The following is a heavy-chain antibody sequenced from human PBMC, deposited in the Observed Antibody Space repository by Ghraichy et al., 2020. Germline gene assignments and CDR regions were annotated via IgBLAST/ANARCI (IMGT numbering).Heavy chain of an antibody. D-gene: IGHD2-15*01. CDR2: IYHSGST. CDR1: GGSISSSNW. J-gene: IGHJ6*03. V-gene: IGHV4-4*02. Sequence: SETLSLTCAVSGGSISSSNWWSWVRQPPGKGLEWIGEIYHSGSTNYNPSLKSRVTISVDKSKNQFSLKLSSVTAADTAVYYCARVLRLYCSGGSCYGDYYYMDVWGKGTTVTVSS. CDR3: ARVLRLYCSGGSCYGDYYYMDV.